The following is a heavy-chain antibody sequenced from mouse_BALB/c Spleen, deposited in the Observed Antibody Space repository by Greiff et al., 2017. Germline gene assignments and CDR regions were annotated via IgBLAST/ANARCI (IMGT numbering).Heavy chain of an antibody. CDR3: ARWYGDRRGDAMDY. Sequence: QVQLQQSGAELVRPGTSVKVSCKASGYAFTNYLIEWVKQRPGQGLEWIGVINPGSGGTNYNEKFKGKATLTADKSSSTAYMQLSSLTSDDSAVYFSARWYGDRRGDAMDYWGQGTSVTVSS. V-gene: IGHV1-54*01. CDR1: GYAFTNYL. D-gene: IGHD2-13*01. J-gene: IGHJ4*01. CDR2: INPGSGGT.